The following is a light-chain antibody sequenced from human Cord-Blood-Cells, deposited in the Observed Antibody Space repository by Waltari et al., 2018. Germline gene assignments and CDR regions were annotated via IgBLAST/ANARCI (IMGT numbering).Light chain of an antibody. V-gene: IGKV3-11*01. Sequence: EIVLTQSPATLSLAPGAIATLSCRASQSVSSYLARYQQKPDQAPRLLIYDASHSATGIPARFSGSGSGTDFTITISSLEPEDFAVYYCQQRSNWPPGITFGPGTKVDIK. CDR2: DAS. J-gene: IGKJ3*01. CDR1: QSVSSY. CDR3: QQRSNWPPGIT.